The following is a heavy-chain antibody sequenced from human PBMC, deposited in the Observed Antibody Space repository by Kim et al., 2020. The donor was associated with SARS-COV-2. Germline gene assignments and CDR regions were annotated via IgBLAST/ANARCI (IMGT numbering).Heavy chain of an antibody. CDR3: ARDTMDENASSGLF. CDR1: GGSMRSSYY. J-gene: IGHJ2*01. Sequence: SETLSLTCSVSGGSMRSSYYWGWIRQPPGKGLEWIGSISYSGSTYFNPSLKSRVTISVDTSENQFSLQLTSVTAADTALYYCARDTMDENASSGLFWG. D-gene: IGHD3-22*01. V-gene: IGHV4-39*07. CDR2: ISYSGST.